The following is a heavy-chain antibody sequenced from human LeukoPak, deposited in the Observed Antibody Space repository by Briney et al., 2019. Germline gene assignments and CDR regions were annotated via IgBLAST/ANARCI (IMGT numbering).Heavy chain of an antibody. J-gene: IGHJ4*02. Sequence: ASVKVSCKASGYTFTSYAMNWVRQAPGQGLEWMGWINTNTGNPTYAHGFTGRFVFSLDTSVSTAYLQISSLKAEDTAVYYCARGSSRIGYDSGYDYWGQGTLVTVSS. CDR2: INTNTGNP. V-gene: IGHV7-4-1*02. CDR3: ARGSSRIGYDSGYDY. D-gene: IGHD3-22*01. CDR1: GYTFTSYA.